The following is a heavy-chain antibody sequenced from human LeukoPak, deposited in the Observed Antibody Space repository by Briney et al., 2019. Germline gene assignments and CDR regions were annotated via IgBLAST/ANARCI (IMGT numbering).Heavy chain of an antibody. V-gene: IGHV3-7*03. CDR3: ARDVSNSGWYEGTFDV. CDR1: GFTFSSYS. J-gene: IGHJ3*01. Sequence: GGSLRLSCAASGFTFSSYSMNWVRQTPGEGLEWVANIKEDGSEQYYVDSVKGRFTITRDNAKNLLYLQVNSLRAVDTAVYYCARDVSNSGWYEGTFDVWGQGTMVTVSS. CDR2: IKEDGSEQ. D-gene: IGHD6-19*01.